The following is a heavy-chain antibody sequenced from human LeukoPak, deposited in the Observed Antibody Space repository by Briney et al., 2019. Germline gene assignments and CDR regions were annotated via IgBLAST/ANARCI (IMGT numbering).Heavy chain of an antibody. CDR1: GLTFSSSS. D-gene: IGHD5-24*01. Sequence: GGSLRLSCAASGLTFSSSSMTWVRQAPGKGLEWVSCISGSGENTYYADSVRGRFTISRDNSKNTLYLQLNSLRAEDTAIYYCANDRGPNTGPTLDYWGQGTLVTVSS. CDR3: ANDRGPNTGPTLDY. V-gene: IGHV3-23*01. J-gene: IGHJ4*02. CDR2: ISGSGENT.